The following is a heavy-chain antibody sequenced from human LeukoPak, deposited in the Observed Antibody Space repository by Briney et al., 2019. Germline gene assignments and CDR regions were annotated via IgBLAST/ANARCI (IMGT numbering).Heavy chain of an antibody. Sequence: GVTLRLSCAASGFTFNSYGMSWVRQAPGKGLEGVPYIRRSGSTIYYADSAKGRFTISRENDTNSLYLQMNSLRAEDTAVYYCARGWELRKYFDYWGQGTLVTVSS. D-gene: IGHD1-26*01. J-gene: IGHJ4*02. CDR3: ARGWELRKYFDY. CDR2: IRRSGSTI. V-gene: IGHV3-48*04. CDR1: GFTFNSYG.